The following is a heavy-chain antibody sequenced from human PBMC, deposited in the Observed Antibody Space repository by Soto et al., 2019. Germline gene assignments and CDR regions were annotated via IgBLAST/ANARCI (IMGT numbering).Heavy chain of an antibody. CDR2: MNPNSGNT. J-gene: IGHJ3*02. D-gene: IGHD6-13*01. CDR1: GYTFTSYD. Sequence: ASVKVSCKASGYTFTSYDINWVRQATGQGLEWMGWMNPNSGNTGYAQKFQGRVTMTRNTSISTAYMELSSLRSEDTAVYYCARGQSGIAAAGIRWNDAFDIWGQGTMVT. CDR3: ARGQSGIAAAGIRWNDAFDI. V-gene: IGHV1-8*01.